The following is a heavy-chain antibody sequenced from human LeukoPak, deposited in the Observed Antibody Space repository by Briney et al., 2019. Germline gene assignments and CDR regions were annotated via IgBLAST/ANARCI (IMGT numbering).Heavy chain of an antibody. Sequence: GASVKVSCKASGGAVSTYLFSWVRQAPGQGLEWMGGIIPIFHTAHYAQKFQGRVTITTDESTRTTYLELNSLRSEDTAVYYCARGGGTTVMTGNYYYMNVWGKGTSVTVSS. D-gene: IGHD4-11*01. V-gene: IGHV1-69*05. J-gene: IGHJ6*03. CDR3: ARGGGTTVMTGNYYYMNV. CDR1: GGAVSTYL. CDR2: IIPIFHTA.